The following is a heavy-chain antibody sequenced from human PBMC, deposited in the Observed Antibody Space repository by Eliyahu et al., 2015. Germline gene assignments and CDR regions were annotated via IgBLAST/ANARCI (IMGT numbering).Heavy chain of an antibody. CDR3: ARVGVSGSYWRDFGN. CDR2: IDGSNRYS. V-gene: IGHV3-11*06. D-gene: IGHD1-26*01. CDR1: GFTFSDYY. J-gene: IGHJ4*02. Sequence: QVQLVESGGGLVKPGGSLRLSCAVSGFTFSDYYMSWIRQAPGKGLEWVSDIDGSNRYSNYADSVKGRFTISRDNAKNSLSLLMNSLTAEDTAVYYCARVGVSGSYWRDFGNWGQGTLITVSS.